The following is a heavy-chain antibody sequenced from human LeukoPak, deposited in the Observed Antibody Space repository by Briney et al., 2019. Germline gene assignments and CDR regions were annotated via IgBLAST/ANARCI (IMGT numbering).Heavy chain of an antibody. D-gene: IGHD3-22*01. Sequence: ASVKVSCKASGYTFTGYYMHWVRQAPGQGLEWMGWINTNTGNPTYAQGFTGRFVFSLDTSVSTAYLQISSLKAEDTAVYYCARDPAPRDYYDSSGYLFDYWGQGTLVTVSS. CDR1: GYTFTGYY. CDR3: ARDPAPRDYYDSSGYLFDY. V-gene: IGHV7-4-1*02. J-gene: IGHJ4*02. CDR2: INTNTGNP.